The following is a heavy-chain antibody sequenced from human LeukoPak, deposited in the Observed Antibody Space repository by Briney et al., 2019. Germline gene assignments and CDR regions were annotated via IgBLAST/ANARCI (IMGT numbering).Heavy chain of an antibody. D-gene: IGHD2-2*01. CDR1: GFTFSSYW. CDR2: IKQDGSEK. CDR3: ARLFRVVVPAANTHFDY. V-gene: IGHV3-7*01. Sequence: GGSLRLSCAASGFTFSSYWMSWVRQAPGKGLEWVANIKQDGSEKYYVDSVKGRFTISRDNSKNTLYLQMNSLRPEDTAVYYCARLFRVVVPAANTHFDYWGQGTLVTVSS. J-gene: IGHJ4*02.